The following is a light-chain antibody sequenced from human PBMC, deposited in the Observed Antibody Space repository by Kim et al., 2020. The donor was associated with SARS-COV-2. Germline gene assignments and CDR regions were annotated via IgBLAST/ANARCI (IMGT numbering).Light chain of an antibody. V-gene: IGKV3-15*01. CDR3: QQYNIWPPYT. Sequence: VSPGERATLSCRASQSFSSNLAWYQQKPGQVPRLLIYGASTRATGIPARFSGSGSGTEFTLTISSLQSEDFAVYYCQQYNIWPPYTFGQGTKLEI. CDR1: QSFSSN. J-gene: IGKJ2*01. CDR2: GAS.